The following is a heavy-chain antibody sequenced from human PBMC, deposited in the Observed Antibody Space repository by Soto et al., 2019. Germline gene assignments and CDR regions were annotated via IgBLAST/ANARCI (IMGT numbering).Heavy chain of an antibody. CDR2: ISGSGIST. D-gene: IGHD3-10*01. Sequence: PGGSLRLSCAASGFTFSTYPMNWVRQAPGKGLEWVSGISGSGISTFYVDTVKGRFTISRDNSKNTVFLQINSLRAEDTAIYYCVKFPIITAAFYYPDKDVWGQGTTVTVSS. J-gene: IGHJ6*02. CDR1: GFTFSTYP. CDR3: VKFPIITAAFYYPDKDV. V-gene: IGHV3-23*01.